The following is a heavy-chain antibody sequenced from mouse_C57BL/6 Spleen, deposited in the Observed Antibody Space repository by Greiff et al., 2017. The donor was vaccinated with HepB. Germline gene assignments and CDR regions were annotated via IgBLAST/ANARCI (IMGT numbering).Heavy chain of an antibody. CDR3: ARSGRLLRFFDY. CDR2: IYPGDGDT. D-gene: IGHD2-3*01. J-gene: IGHJ2*01. V-gene: IGHV1-82*01. Sequence: QVQLQQSGPELVKPGASVKISCKASGYAFSSSWMNWVKQRPGKGLEWIGRIYPGDGDTNYNGKFKGKATLTADKSSSTAYMQLSSLTSEDSAVYFCARSGRLLRFFDYWGQGTTLTVSS. CDR1: GYAFSSSW.